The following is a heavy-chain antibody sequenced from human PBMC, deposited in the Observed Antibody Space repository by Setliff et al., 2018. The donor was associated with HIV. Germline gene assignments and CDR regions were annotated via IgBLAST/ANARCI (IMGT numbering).Heavy chain of an antibody. CDR1: GFTFNNYA. J-gene: IGHJ6*03. D-gene: IGHD6-13*01. CDR3: ARRSGSSSLKGVHYYYYYYMDV. CDR2: ISIRSGYI. Sequence: GESLRLSCAASGFTFNNYAMNWVRQAPGKGLQWVASISIRSGYIYYADSVKGRFTISRDNTRNSVYLQMDSLTVDDTAVYYCARRSGSSSLKGVHYYYYYYMDVWGKGTTVTVSS. V-gene: IGHV3-21*06.